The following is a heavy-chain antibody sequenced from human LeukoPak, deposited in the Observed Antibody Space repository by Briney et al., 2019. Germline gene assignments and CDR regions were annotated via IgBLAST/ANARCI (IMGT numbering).Heavy chain of an antibody. V-gene: IGHV5-51*01. D-gene: IGHD3-22*01. CDR1: GYSFTSYW. J-gene: IGHJ5*02. CDR2: IYPGDSDT. CDR3: ARQFDSSGYSGWFDP. Sequence: SGESLKISCKGSGYSFTSYWIGWVRQMPGKGLEWMGIIYPGDSDTRYSPSSQGQVTISADKSISTAYLQWSSLKASDTAMYYCARQFDSSGYSGWFDPWGQGTLVTVSS.